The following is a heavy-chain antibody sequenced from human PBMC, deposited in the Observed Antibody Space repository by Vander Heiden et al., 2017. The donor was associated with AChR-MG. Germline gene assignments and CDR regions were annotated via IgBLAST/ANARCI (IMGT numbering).Heavy chain of an antibody. CDR1: GGSFSGYS. J-gene: IGHJ4*02. CDR2: SNHSGST. V-gene: IGHV4-34*01. CDR3: ARGKGFKQWLGQQKQYYFDY. D-gene: IGHD6-19*01. Sequence: QVQLQQLGAGLFKPSETLSLTCAVYGGSFSGYSWGWIRQPPGKGLEWIGESNHSGSTNYNPSLKSRVTISVDTSKNQFSLKLSSVTAADTAVYYCARGKGFKQWLGQQKQYYFDYWGQGTLGTVSS.